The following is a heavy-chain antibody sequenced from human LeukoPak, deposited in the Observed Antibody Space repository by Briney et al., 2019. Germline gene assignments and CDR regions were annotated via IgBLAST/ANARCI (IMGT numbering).Heavy chain of an antibody. CDR1: GYTFTGYY. J-gene: IGHJ4*02. CDR3: ASHIVVVTGFTPFDY. Sequence: GASVKVSCKASGYTFTGYYMHWVRQAPGQGLEWMGWINPNSGGTNYAQKFQGRVTMTRDTSISTAYMELSRLRSDDTAVYYCASHIVVVTGFTPFDYWGQGTLVTVSS. D-gene: IGHD2-21*02. CDR2: INPNSGGT. V-gene: IGHV1-2*02.